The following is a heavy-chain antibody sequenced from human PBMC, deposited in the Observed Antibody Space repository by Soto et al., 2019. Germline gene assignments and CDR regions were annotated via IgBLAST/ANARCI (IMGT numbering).Heavy chain of an antibody. D-gene: IGHD3-16*01. V-gene: IGHV1-46*01. CDR1: GYTFTSYY. CDR2: INPRGGCT. Sequence: QVQLVQSGAEVKKPGASVKVSCKASGYTFTSYYMHWVRQALGQGLEWMGIINPRGGCTSSAQKFKGRVTMTRDTSTSTVYMELSSLRSEDTAVYYCARESGITFGGVIPHFDYWGQGTLVTVSS. CDR3: ARESGITFGGVIPHFDY. J-gene: IGHJ4*02.